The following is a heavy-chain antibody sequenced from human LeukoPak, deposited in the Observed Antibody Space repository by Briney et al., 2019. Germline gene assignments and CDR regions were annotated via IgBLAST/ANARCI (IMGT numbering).Heavy chain of an antibody. D-gene: IGHD1-26*01. V-gene: IGHV4-59*11. Sequence: PSETLSLTCTVSGGSITSHFWSWIRQPPGEGLEWIGNFYHAGNSNLNPSLKSRVSMSLDTSKNQFSLKLRSMTAADTAVYYCARDGPTSTAPFDYWGQGTLVTVSS. J-gene: IGHJ4*02. CDR2: FYHAGNS. CDR1: GGSITSHF. CDR3: ARDGPTSTAPFDY.